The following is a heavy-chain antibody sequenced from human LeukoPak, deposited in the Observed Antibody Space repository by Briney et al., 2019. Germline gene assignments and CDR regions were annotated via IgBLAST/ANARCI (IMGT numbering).Heavy chain of an antibody. CDR3: AKGRYDFYYYYYMDV. J-gene: IGHJ6*03. CDR1: GFTVSSNY. V-gene: IGHV3-23*01. CDR2: ISGSGGST. Sequence: PGGSLRPSCAASGFTVSSNYMSWVRQAPGKGLEWVSAISGSGGSTYYADSVKGRFTISRDNSKNTLYLQMNSLRAEDTAVYYCAKGRYDFYYYYYMDVWGKGTTVTISS. D-gene: IGHD5-12*01.